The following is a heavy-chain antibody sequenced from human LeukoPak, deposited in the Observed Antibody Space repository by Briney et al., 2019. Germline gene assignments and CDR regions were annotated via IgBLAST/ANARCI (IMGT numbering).Heavy chain of an antibody. CDR3: ARDNYYDSSGYYYDIDY. D-gene: IGHD3-22*01. CDR1: GYTFTSYC. J-gene: IGHJ4*02. Sequence: ASVKVSCKASGYTFTSYCMHWVRQAPGQGLEWMGIINPSGGSTSYPQKFQGRVTMTRDTSTSTVYMELSSLRSEDTAVYYCARDNYYDSSGYYYDIDYWGQGTLVTVSS. CDR2: INPSGGST. V-gene: IGHV1-46*01.